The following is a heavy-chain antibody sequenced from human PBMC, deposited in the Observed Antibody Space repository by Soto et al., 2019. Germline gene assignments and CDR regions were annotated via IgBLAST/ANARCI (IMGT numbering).Heavy chain of an antibody. J-gene: IGHJ6*02. CDR2: ISYDGTDK. Sequence: QVQLVESGGGVVQPGRSLRLSCAASGFTFSSYGIHWVRQAPGKGLEWVALISYDGTDKYYADSVKGRFTISRDNYKHTLYLQMSSLGPEDTAVYYCVKERYAQLWLEDYGMDVWGQGTTVTV. D-gene: IGHD5-18*01. V-gene: IGHV3-30*18. CDR1: GFTFSSYG. CDR3: VKERYAQLWLEDYGMDV.